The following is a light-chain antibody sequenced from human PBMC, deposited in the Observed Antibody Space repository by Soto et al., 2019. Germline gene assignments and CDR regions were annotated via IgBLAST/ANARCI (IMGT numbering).Light chain of an antibody. Sequence: EIVMTQSPATLSVSPGERATLSCRASQSVSSNLAWYQQKPGQAPRLLIYGASTRATGIPARFSGSESGTEFTLTISSLQSVDFAVYYCQQYNNWPATFGQGTKVEIK. CDR1: QSVSSN. J-gene: IGKJ1*01. V-gene: IGKV3D-15*01. CDR2: GAS. CDR3: QQYNNWPAT.